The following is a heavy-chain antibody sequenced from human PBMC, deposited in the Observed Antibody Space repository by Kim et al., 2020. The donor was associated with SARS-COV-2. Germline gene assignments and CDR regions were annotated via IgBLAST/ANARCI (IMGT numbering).Heavy chain of an antibody. CDR2: IKPDGGEK. D-gene: IGHD2-8*01. CDR3: ARVMGGGAWSMDV. V-gene: IGHV3-7*01. J-gene: IGHJ6*02. Sequence: GGSLRLSCAASGFTFFNYWMTWVRQAPGGGLEWVANIKPDGGEKYYVDSLRGRFTISRDNAENSLYLQMRSLRAGDTAVYYCARVMGGGAWSMDVWGQGT. CDR1: GFTFFNYW.